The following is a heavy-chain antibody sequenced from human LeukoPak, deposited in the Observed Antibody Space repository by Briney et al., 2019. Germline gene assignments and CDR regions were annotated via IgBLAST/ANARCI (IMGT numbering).Heavy chain of an antibody. Sequence: ASVKVSCKASGYTLTGYYLHWVRQAPGQGFEYMGWINPNNGATNCSENFQGRVTMTRDTSIATAYMELSSLRSDDTAVYYCAREYCSSTSCYGHHWFDPWGQGTLVTVSS. J-gene: IGHJ5*02. CDR3: AREYCSSTSCYGHHWFDP. CDR2: INPNNGAT. D-gene: IGHD2-2*01. CDR1: GYTLTGYY. V-gene: IGHV1-2*02.